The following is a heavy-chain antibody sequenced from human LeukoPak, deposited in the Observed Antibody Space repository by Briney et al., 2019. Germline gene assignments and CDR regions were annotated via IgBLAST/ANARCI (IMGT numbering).Heavy chain of an antibody. CDR2: IYTSGST. Sequence: SETLSLTCTVSGGSISSYYWSWIRQPPGKGLEWIGYIYTSGSTNYNPPLKSRVTISVDTSKNQFSPKLSSVTAADTAVYYCASVAVAGNWFDPWGQGTLVTVSS. CDR3: ASVAVAGNWFDP. V-gene: IGHV4-4*09. D-gene: IGHD6-19*01. J-gene: IGHJ5*02. CDR1: GGSISSYY.